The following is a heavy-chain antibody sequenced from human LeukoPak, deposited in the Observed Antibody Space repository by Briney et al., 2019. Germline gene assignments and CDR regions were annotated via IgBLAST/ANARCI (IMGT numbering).Heavy chain of an antibody. J-gene: IGHJ6*03. D-gene: IGHD3-3*01. CDR2: ISSSSSTI. CDR3: AKGSKEVLFTRDHYMDV. Sequence: PGGSLRLSCAVSGLTFSSHSMNWVRQAPGKGLEWLSHISSSSSTIYYADSVKGRFTISRDNAKNSLYLQMNSLRAEDTAVYYCAKGSKEVLFTRDHYMDVWGKGTTVTISS. CDR1: GLTFSSHS. V-gene: IGHV3-48*01.